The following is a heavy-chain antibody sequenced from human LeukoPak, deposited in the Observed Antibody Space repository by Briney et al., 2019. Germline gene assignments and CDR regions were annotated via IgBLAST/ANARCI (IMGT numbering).Heavy chain of an antibody. CDR1: GGTFSSYA. D-gene: IGHD3-10*01. J-gene: IGHJ4*02. V-gene: IGHV1-69*05. Sequence: SVKVSCKASGGTFSSYAISWVRQAPGQGLEWMGGIIPIFGTANYAQKFQGRVTITTDESTNTAYMELSSLRSEDTAVYYCAREDYYGSGSYLNYWGQGALVTVSS. CDR3: AREDYYGSGSYLNY. CDR2: IIPIFGTA.